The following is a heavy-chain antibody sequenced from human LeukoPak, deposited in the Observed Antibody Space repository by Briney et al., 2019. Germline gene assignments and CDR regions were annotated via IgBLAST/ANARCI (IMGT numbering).Heavy chain of an antibody. CDR1: GFTFSSYA. J-gene: IGHJ4*02. CDR2: LTGSGGST. Sequence: GGSLRLSCAASGFTFSSYAMTWVRQAPGKVLEWVSALTGSGGSTHYADSVKGRFTISRDNSKNTLYLQMNSLRAEDTAVYFCAREYGSGSYYYDYWGQGTLVTVSS. CDR3: AREYGSGSYYYDY. D-gene: IGHD3-10*01. V-gene: IGHV3-23*01.